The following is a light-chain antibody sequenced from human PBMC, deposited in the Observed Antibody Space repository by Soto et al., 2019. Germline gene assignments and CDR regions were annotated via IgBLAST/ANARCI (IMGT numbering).Light chain of an antibody. V-gene: IGKV3-11*01. CDR3: QQRSDWPRT. CDR2: DVS. Sequence: EIVLTQSPATLSLSPGERATLSCRASQSIYSYLAWYQQKPGQAPRLLIYDVSSRATGVPARFSASGSGTDFTLTISSLEPEDFAVYYCQQRSDWPRTFGRGTKLEIK. CDR1: QSIYSY. J-gene: IGKJ2*01.